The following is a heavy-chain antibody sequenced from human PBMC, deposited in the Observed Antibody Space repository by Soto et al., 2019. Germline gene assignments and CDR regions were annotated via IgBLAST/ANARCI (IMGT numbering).Heavy chain of an antibody. V-gene: IGHV3-23*01. Sequence: EVQLLESGGGLVQPGGSLRLSCAASGFTFSSYAMSWVRQAPGKGLEWVSAISGSGVSTYYADSVKGRFTISRDNSKNTLYLQMNSLRAEDTAVYYCARGVAAAAEIDYWGQGTLVTVSS. CDR1: GFTFSSYA. D-gene: IGHD6-13*01. CDR2: ISGSGVST. CDR3: ARGVAAAAEIDY. J-gene: IGHJ4*02.